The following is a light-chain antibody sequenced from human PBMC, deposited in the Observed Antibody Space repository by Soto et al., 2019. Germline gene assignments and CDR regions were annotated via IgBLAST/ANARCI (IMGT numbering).Light chain of an antibody. V-gene: IGLV2-8*01. J-gene: IGLJ2*01. CDR1: SSDVGGYNF. CDR3: SSYAGSSIPVA. CDR2: DVT. Sequence: SVLTQPPSASGSPGQSVTISCTGASSDVGGYNFVSWYQHHPGKAPRLMIYDVTQRPSGVPDRFSGSKSGNTASLTVSGLQVDDEAYYYCSSYAGSSIPVAFGGGTQLTVL.